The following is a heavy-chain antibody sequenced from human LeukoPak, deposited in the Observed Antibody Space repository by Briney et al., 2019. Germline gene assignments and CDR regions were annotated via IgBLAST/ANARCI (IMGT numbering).Heavy chain of an antibody. V-gene: IGHV4-39*01. CDR1: GGSISSSSYY. CDR2: IYYSGST. CDR3: ARSVPIAAAGTDWFDP. D-gene: IGHD6-13*01. Sequence: PSETLCLTCTVSGGSISSSSYYWGWIRQPPGKGLEWIGSIYYSGSTYYNPSLKSRVTISVDTSKNQFPLKLSSVTAADTAVYYCARSVPIAAAGTDWFDPWGQGTLVTVSS. J-gene: IGHJ5*02.